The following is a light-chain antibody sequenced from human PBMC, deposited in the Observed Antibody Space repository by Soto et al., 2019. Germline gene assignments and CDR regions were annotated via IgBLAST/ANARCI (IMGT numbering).Light chain of an antibody. V-gene: IGKV3-20*01. CDR3: QQYGSSPPWT. CDR2: GAS. CDR1: QSVSSSY. J-gene: IGKJ1*01. Sequence: EIVLTQSPGTLSLSPGERATLSCRASQSVSSSYLAWYQQKPGQAPRLLIYGASSRATGIPDRFSGSGSGTDFTLTIRGVEPEDVAVYYCQQYGSSPPWTCGQGTKVEIK.